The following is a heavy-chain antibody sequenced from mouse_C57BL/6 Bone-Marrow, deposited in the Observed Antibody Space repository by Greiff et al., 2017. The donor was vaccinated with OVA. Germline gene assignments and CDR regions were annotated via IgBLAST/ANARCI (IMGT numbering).Heavy chain of an antibody. J-gene: IGHJ4*01. CDR2: IRSKSNNYAT. Sequence: GGGLVQPKGSLKLSCAASGFSFTTYAMNWVRQAPGKGLEWVARIRSKSNNYATYYADSVKDRFTISRDDSESMLYLQMNNLKTEDTAMYYYVRHTGNDPYYYAMDYWGQGTSVTVSS. CDR1: GFSFTTYA. V-gene: IGHV10-1*01. CDR3: VRHTGNDPYYYAMDY. D-gene: IGHD1-1*01.